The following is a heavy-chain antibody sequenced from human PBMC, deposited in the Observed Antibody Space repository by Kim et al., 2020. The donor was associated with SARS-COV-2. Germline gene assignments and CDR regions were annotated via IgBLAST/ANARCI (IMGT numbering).Heavy chain of an antibody. J-gene: IGHJ5*02. D-gene: IGHD3-22*01. CDR2: IYTSGST. CDR3: ARGAYYYDSSGFWGGNWFDP. CDR1: GGSISSGSYY. Sequence: SETLSLTCTVSGGSISSGSYYWSWIRQPAGKGLEWIGRIYTSGSTNYNPSLKSRVTISVDTSKNQFSLKLSSVTAADTAVYYCARGAYYYDSSGFWGGNWFDPWGQGTLVTVSS. V-gene: IGHV4-61*02.